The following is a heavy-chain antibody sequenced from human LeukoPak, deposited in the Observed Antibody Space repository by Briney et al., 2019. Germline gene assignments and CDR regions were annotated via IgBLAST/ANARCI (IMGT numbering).Heavy chain of an antibody. V-gene: IGHV3-30*18. D-gene: IGHD1-26*01. CDR3: AKGSGNYEYFDH. CDR2: ISNDGSNK. CDR1: GFSFSTYG. J-gene: IGHJ4*02. Sequence: GGSLRLSCAASGFSFSTYGMYWVRQCPGKGLEWVAAISNDGSNKNYADSVEGRFTISGDNSKNTLFLQVNSLRVEDTAVYYCAKGSGNYEYFDHWGQGTLVTVSS.